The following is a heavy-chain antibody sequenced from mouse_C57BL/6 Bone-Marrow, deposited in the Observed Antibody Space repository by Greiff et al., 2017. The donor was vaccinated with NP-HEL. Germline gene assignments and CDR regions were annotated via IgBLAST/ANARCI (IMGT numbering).Heavy chain of an antibody. CDR2: IYPSDSET. CDR3: ARCYIYDGYYDY. Sequence: QVQLQQPGAELVRPGSSVKLSCKASGYTFTSYWMDWVKQRPGQGLEWIGNIYPSDSETHYNQKFKDKATLTVDKSSSTAYMQLSSLTSEDSAVYYCARCYIYDGYYDYWGQGTTLTVSS. J-gene: IGHJ2*01. D-gene: IGHD2-3*01. V-gene: IGHV1-61*01. CDR1: GYTFTSYW.